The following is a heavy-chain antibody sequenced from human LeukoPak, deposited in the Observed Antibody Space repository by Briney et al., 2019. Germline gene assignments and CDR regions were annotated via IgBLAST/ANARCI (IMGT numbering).Heavy chain of an antibody. Sequence: GSSVKVSCKASGGTFSSYAISWVRQAPGQGLEWMGRIIPILGIANYAQKFQGRVTITADKSTSTAYMELSSLRSEDTAVYYCARATAVTNGFDPWGQGTLVTVSS. CDR2: IIPILGIA. CDR1: GGTFSSYA. CDR3: ARATAVTNGFDP. D-gene: IGHD4-17*01. J-gene: IGHJ5*02. V-gene: IGHV1-69*04.